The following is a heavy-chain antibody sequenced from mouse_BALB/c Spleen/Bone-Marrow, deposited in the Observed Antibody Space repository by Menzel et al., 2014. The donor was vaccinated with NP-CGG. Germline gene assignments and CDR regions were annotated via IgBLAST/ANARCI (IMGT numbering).Heavy chain of an antibody. CDR3: ARLDGYFDY. Sequence: QVQLQQSGAELMKPGASVKISCKATGYTFSSYWIEWVKQRPGHGLEWIGEILPGSGSTNYNEKFKGKATFTADTSSSTAYMQLSSLTSEDSAVYYCARLDGYFDYWGQGTALTVSS. CDR1: GYTFSSYW. V-gene: IGHV1-9*01. J-gene: IGHJ2*01. CDR2: ILPGSGST. D-gene: IGHD2-3*01.